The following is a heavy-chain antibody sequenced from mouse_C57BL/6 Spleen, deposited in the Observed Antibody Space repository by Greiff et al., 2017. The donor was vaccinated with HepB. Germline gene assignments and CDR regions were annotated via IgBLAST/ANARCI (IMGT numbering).Heavy chain of an antibody. CDR1: GFTFTDYY. J-gene: IGHJ4*01. V-gene: IGHV7-3*01. Sequence: EVHLVESGGGLVQPGGSLSLSCAASGFTFTDYYMSWVRQPPGKALEWLGFIRNKANGYTTEYSASVKGRFTISRDNSQSILYLQMNALRAEDSATYYCAGYRSYYAMDYWGQGTSVTVSS. CDR2: IRNKANGYTT. CDR3: AGYRSYYAMDY.